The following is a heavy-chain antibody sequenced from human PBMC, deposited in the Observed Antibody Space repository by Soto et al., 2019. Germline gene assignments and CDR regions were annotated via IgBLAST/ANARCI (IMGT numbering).Heavy chain of an antibody. J-gene: IGHJ6*02. CDR3: ARATHYGYKDYGMDV. CDR2: IYYSGST. V-gene: IGHV4-31*03. D-gene: IGHD5-18*01. CDR1: GGSISSGGYY. Sequence: QVQLQESGPGLVKPSQTLSLTCTVSGGSISSGGYYWSWIRQHPGKGLEWIGYIYYSGSTYYNPSLKSRLTISEDTSKNQFSLKLSSVTAADTAVYYCARATHYGYKDYGMDVWGQGTTVTVSS.